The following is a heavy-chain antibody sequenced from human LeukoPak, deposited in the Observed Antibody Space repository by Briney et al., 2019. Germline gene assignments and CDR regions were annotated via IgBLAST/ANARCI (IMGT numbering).Heavy chain of an antibody. D-gene: IGHD6-13*01. V-gene: IGHV1-18*01. J-gene: IGHJ4*02. CDR1: GYTFTSYG. Sequence: ASVKVSCKASGYTFTSYGISWVRQAPGQGLEWMGWISAYNGNTNYAQKLQGRVTMTTDTSTSTAYMELRSLRSDDTAVYYCARAARIAAAGTPFDYWGQGTLVTVSS. CDR3: ARAARIAAAGTPFDY. CDR2: ISAYNGNT.